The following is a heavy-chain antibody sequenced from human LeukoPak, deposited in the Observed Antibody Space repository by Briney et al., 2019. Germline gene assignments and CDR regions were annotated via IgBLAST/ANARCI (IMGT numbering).Heavy chain of an antibody. V-gene: IGHV3-33*01. CDR2: IWYDGSDK. D-gene: IGHD3-10*01. J-gene: IGHJ5*01. CDR3: ARGSQYYSASGRDNWFDP. CDR1: GFTFSGYA. Sequence: GGSLRLSCAASGFTFSGYAMHWVRQAPGKGLEWAALIWYDGSDKYYADSVKGRFTISRDNSKNTLYLQMNSLRGEDTAVYYCARGSQYYSASGRDNWFDPWGQGTLVTVSS.